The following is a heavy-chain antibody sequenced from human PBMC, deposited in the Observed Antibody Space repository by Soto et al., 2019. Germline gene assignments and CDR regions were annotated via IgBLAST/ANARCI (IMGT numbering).Heavy chain of an antibody. CDR2: IKSKTDGGTT. V-gene: IGHV3-15*01. J-gene: IGHJ3*02. D-gene: IGHD5-18*01. CDR3: TTAHSYGANDI. Sequence: GGSLRLSCAASGFTFSNAWMSWVRQAPGKGLEWVGRIKSKTDGGTTDYAAPVKGRFTISGDDSKNTLYLQMNSLKTEDTAVYYCTTAHSYGANDIWGQGTMVTVSS. CDR1: GFTFSNAW.